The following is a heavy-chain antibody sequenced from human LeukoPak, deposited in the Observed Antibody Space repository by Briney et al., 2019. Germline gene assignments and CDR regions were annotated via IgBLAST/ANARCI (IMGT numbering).Heavy chain of an antibody. CDR1: GFTFGDYA. CDR2: ISGDGGST. V-gene: IGHV3-43*02. Sequence: GGSLRLSCGASGFTFGDYAMHWVRQAAGKGLEWVSLISGDGGSTYYADSVKGRFTISRDNSKNSLYLQMNSLRTEDSALYYCAKPRNSGSYYNGFLDSWGQGTLVTVSS. CDR3: AKPRNSGSYYNGFLDS. D-gene: IGHD1-26*01. J-gene: IGHJ5*01.